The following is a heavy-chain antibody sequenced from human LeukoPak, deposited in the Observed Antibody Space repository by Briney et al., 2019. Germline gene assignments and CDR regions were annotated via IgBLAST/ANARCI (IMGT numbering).Heavy chain of an antibody. V-gene: IGHV3-30*18. CDR1: GFTFSSYG. CDR3: AKDPYYYDRSGKGLFDC. D-gene: IGHD3-22*01. Sequence: PGGSLRLSCAASGFTFSSYGMHWVRQAPGKGLEWVAVISYDGNNKYYADSVKGRFTISRDNSKNTLYLRMNSLRVEDTAVYYCAKDPYYYDRSGKGLFDCWGQGSLVTVPS. CDR2: ISYDGNNK. J-gene: IGHJ4*02.